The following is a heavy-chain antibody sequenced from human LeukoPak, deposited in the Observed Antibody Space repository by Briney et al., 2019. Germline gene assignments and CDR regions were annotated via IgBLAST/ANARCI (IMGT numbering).Heavy chain of an antibody. Sequence: SETLSLTCTVSGVSISSYYWSWIRQPAGKGLEWIGRIYTSGSTNYNPSLKSRVTMSVDTSKNQFSLKLSSVTAADTAVYYCARNQYYYDSSGYYFVYFDYWGQGTLVTVSS. CDR1: GVSISSYY. J-gene: IGHJ4*02. D-gene: IGHD3-22*01. CDR3: ARNQYYYDSSGYYFVYFDY. V-gene: IGHV4-4*07. CDR2: IYTSGST.